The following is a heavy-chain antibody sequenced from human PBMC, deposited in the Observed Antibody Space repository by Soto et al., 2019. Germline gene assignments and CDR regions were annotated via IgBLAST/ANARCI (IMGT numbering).Heavy chain of an antibody. CDR2: IYYSGST. J-gene: IGHJ4*02. CDR3: ARDGASSTIFGVVIMAPDFDY. V-gene: IGHV4-59*12. CDR1: GGSISSYY. D-gene: IGHD3-3*01. Sequence: SETLSLTCTVSGGSISSYYWSWIRQPPGKGLEWIGYIYYSGSTNYNPSLKSRVTISVDTSKNQFSLKLSSVTAADTAVYYCARDGASSTIFGVVIMAPDFDYWGQGTLVT.